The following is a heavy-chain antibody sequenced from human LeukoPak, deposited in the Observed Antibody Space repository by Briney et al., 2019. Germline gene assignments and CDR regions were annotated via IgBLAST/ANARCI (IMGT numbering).Heavy chain of an antibody. J-gene: IGHJ4*02. Sequence: PGGSLRLSCAASGFTFDDYAMHWVRQAPGKGLEWVSGISWNSGSIGYADSVKGRFTISRDNAKNSLYLQMNSLRAEDTALYYCAKGPHQYSSSWYYFDYWGQGTLVTVSS. V-gene: IGHV3-9*01. CDR2: ISWNSGSI. CDR1: GFTFDDYA. D-gene: IGHD6-13*01. CDR3: AKGPHQYSSSWYYFDY.